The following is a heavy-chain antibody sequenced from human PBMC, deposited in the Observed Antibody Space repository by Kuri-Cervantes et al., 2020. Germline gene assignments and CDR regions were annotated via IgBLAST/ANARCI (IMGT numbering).Heavy chain of an antibody. CDR1: GYTFTSYD. CDR3: ARDSVSMDYGDEEDAFDI. Sequence: ASVKVSCKASGYTFTSYDINWVRQATGQGLEWMGWMNPNSGNTGYAQKFQGRVTMTRNTSISTAYMELSSLRSEDTAVYYCARDSVSMDYGDEEDAFDIWGQGTMVTVSS. D-gene: IGHD4-17*01. J-gene: IGHJ3*02. CDR2: MNPNSGNT. V-gene: IGHV1-8*01.